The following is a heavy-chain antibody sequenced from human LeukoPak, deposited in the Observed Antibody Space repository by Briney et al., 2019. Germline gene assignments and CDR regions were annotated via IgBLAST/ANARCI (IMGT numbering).Heavy chain of an antibody. Sequence: PSETLSLTCAVYGGSFSGYYWSWIRQPPGKGLEWIGEINHSGSTNYNPSLKSRVTISVDTSKNQFSLKLSSVTAADTAVYYCASSAIAAAGGYYFDYWGQGTLVTVSS. V-gene: IGHV4-34*01. J-gene: IGHJ4*02. CDR3: ASSAIAAAGGYYFDY. D-gene: IGHD6-13*01. CDR2: INHSGST. CDR1: GGSFSGYY.